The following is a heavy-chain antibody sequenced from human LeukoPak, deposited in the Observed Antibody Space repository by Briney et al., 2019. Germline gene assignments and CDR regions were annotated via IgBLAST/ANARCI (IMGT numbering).Heavy chain of an antibody. CDR3: ARGIAVADSYYFDY. CDR1: GYTFTNYG. Sequence: ASVKVSCKASGYTFTNYGISWVRQAPGQGLEWMGWISVYNGNTNYAQKLQGRVTMTTDTSTSTAYMELRSLRSDDTAVYYCARGIAVADSYYFDYWGQGTLVTVSS. D-gene: IGHD6-19*01. CDR2: ISVYNGNT. J-gene: IGHJ4*02. V-gene: IGHV1-18*01.